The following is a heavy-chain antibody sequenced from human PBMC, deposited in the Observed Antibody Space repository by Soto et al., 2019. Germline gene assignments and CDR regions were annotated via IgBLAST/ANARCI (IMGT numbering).Heavy chain of an antibody. J-gene: IGHJ3*01. CDR1: GRSDNSSY. Sequence: GGSLRRSCSASGRSDNSSYISWVRQAPGKGLEWVSVIYSGASTYYADSVKGRFTVSRDNSMNTLYLQMNNLRAEDTAVYYCARGAYDSSGYYYSSDVSGQVTMGTVSS. CDR3: ARGAYDSSGYYYSSDV. CDR2: IYSGAST. V-gene: IGHV3-53*01. D-gene: IGHD3-22*01.